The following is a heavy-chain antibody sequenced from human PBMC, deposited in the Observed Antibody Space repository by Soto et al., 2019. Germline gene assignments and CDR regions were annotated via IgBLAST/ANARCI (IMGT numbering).Heavy chain of an antibody. CDR2: IDYNGVT. CDR1: GGSIYRSGYY. V-gene: IGHV4-39*01. Sequence: SETLSLTCTVSGGSIYRSGYYWGWIRQPPGRGLEWIGNIDYNGVTYSNPSLKSRVTISRDTSKNQFSLKLTSVTAADTALYYCGKVLVGATGHTDSDSWGPGTPGTVSS. J-gene: IGHJ4*02. D-gene: IGHD2-15*01. CDR3: GKVLVGATGHTDSDS.